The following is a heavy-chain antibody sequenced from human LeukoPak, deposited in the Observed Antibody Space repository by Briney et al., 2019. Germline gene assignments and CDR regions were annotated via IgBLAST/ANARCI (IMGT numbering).Heavy chain of an antibody. Sequence: RGSLRLSCAASGFRFSDYYMSWIRQAPGKGLEWISYITNTGYTKYYADSVKGRFSISRDNSYNSLFLQRNGLRAEDTAVYYCAGWGYGFKGADYWGQGTLVSVSS. J-gene: IGHJ4*02. CDR2: ITNTGYTK. CDR3: AGWGYGFKGADY. V-gene: IGHV3-11*01. D-gene: IGHD5-18*01. CDR1: GFRFSDYY.